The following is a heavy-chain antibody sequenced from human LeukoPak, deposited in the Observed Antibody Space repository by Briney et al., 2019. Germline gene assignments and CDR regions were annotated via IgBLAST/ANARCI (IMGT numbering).Heavy chain of an antibody. CDR2: IKQDGSEK. V-gene: IGHV3-7*01. CDR1: GFTFSSYW. Sequence: GGSLRLSCAASGFTFSSYWMSWVRQAPGEGLEWVANIKQDGSEKYYVDSVKGRFTISRDNAKNSLYLQLNSLRAEDTAVYYCARAVGSGWFDPWGQGTLVTVSS. D-gene: IGHD1-26*01. CDR3: ARAVGSGWFDP. J-gene: IGHJ5*02.